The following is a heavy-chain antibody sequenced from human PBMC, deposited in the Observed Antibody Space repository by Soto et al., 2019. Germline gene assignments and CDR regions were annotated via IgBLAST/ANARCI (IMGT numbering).Heavy chain of an antibody. D-gene: IGHD2-2*01. Sequence: SETLSLTCTVSGGSISSGDYYWSWIRQPPGKGLEWIGYIYYSGSTYYNPSLKSRVTISVDTSKNQFSLKLSSVTAADTTVYYCAKDMAPEVVPAARYYYYYYGMDVWGQGTTVTVSS. V-gene: IGHV4-30-4*01. CDR2: IYYSGST. J-gene: IGHJ6*02. CDR3: AKDMAPEVVPAARYYYYYYGMDV. CDR1: GGSISSGDYY.